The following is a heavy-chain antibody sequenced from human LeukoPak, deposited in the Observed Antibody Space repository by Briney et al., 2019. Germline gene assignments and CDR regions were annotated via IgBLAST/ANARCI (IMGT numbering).Heavy chain of an antibody. V-gene: IGHV3-33*08. CDR1: GFTFSSYG. J-gene: IGHJ4*02. CDR3: ASYSSSWYLGY. CDR2: IWYDGSNK. Sequence: GGSLRLSCAASGFTFSSYGMHWVRQAPGKGLEWVAVIWYDGSNKYYADSVKGRFTISRDNSKNTLYLQMNSLRAEDTAVYYCASYSSSWYLGYWGQGTLVTVSP. D-gene: IGHD6-13*01.